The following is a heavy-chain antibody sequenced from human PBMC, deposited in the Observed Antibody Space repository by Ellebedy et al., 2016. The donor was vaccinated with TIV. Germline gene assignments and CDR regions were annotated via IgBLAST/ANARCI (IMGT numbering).Heavy chain of an antibody. V-gene: IGHV3-30*18. D-gene: IGHD6-13*01. J-gene: IGHJ5*02. CDR3: AKIGDSSSWYNWFDP. CDR1: GFTFTNNG. Sequence: GESLKISXVASGFTFTNNGIHWVRQAPGKGLEWVAVISSDGSKRYYADSVKGRFTISRDNSKNTLYLQMDSLRTEDTGIYYCAKIGDSSSWYNWFDPWGQGTLVTVSS. CDR2: ISSDGSKR.